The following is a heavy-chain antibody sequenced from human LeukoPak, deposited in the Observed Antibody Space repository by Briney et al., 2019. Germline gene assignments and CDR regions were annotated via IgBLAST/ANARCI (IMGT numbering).Heavy chain of an antibody. CDR2: TKAKTNGGTA. V-gene: IGHV3-15*01. CDR3: ATEGFTYGYHGIDI. J-gene: IGHJ3*02. D-gene: IGHD5-18*01. CDR1: GFTFSNAW. Sequence: GGSLRLSSAASGFTFSNAWMSWVRRAPGKGLEWVGRTKAKTNGGTADYTPPVKGRFTISRDDSKNTLYLQMNSLKSDDTAVYYCATEGFTYGYHGIDIWGQGTIVTVSS.